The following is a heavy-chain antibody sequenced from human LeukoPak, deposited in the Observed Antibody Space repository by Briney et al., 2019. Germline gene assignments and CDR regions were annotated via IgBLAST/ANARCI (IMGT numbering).Heavy chain of an antibody. J-gene: IGHJ6*02. Sequence: GGSLRLSCAASGFTFSDYYMSWIRQAPGKGLKWVSYISSSGSTIYYADSVKGRFTISRDNAKNSLYLQMNSLRAEDTAVYYCARENLRSPYDGMDVWGQGTTVTVSS. V-gene: IGHV3-11*01. CDR1: GFTFSDYY. CDR3: ARENLRSPYDGMDV. CDR2: ISSSGSTI. D-gene: IGHD4-17*01.